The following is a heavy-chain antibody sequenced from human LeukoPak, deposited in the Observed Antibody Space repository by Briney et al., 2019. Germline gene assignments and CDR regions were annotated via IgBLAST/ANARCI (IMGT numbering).Heavy chain of an antibody. CDR3: ARENLAAAADY. CDR1: EFNFSAYW. Sequence: PGGSLRLSCAASEFNFSAYWMHWVRPAPGKGLVWVSRIRGDGSMTNYADSVKGRFTISRDNAKNTLYLQMNSLRLEDTAVYYCARENLAAAADYWGQGTVVTVSS. V-gene: IGHV3-74*01. CDR2: IRGDGSMT. D-gene: IGHD6-25*01. J-gene: IGHJ4*02.